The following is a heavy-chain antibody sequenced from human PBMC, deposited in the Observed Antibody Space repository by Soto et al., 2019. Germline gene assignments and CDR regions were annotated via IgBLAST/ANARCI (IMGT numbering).Heavy chain of an antibody. J-gene: IGHJ5*02. V-gene: IGHV4-59*08. D-gene: IGHD2-2*01. Sequence: SETLSLTCTVSGGSISSYYWSWIRQPPGKGLEWIGYIYYSGSTNYNPSLKSRVTISVDTSKNQFSLKLSSVTAADTAVYYCARLYSVVVPAASPGEWFDPWGQGTLVTVSS. CDR2: IYYSGST. CDR3: ARLYSVVVPAASPGEWFDP. CDR1: GGSISSYY.